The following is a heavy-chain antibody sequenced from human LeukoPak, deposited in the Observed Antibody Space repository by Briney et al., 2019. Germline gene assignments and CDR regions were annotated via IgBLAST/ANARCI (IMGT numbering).Heavy chain of an antibody. CDR3: ARDRDWLPLDY. D-gene: IGHD3/OR15-3a*01. V-gene: IGHV3-74*01. Sequence: GSPRPSCAASGFTLRCFLMDRVRQAPGKGLVWVSRIKSDGSDISYANSVKGRFTISRDNAKNTLYLQMNSLRAEDTAVYYCARDRDWLPLDYWGQGTLVTVSS. CDR1: GFTLRCFL. CDR2: IKSDGSDI. J-gene: IGHJ4*02.